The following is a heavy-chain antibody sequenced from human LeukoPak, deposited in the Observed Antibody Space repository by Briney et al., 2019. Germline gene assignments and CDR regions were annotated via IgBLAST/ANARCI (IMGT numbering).Heavy chain of an antibody. Sequence: PGGSLRLSCAGTGFTFSNYWMNWVRQAPGRGLEWVANIKEDGSRINYVDSVKGRFTISRDNAKNSVYLQMDNLRAEDTAVYYCVGSSGWLFDYWGQGTLVTVYS. J-gene: IGHJ4*02. V-gene: IGHV3-7*01. CDR1: GFTFSNYW. CDR2: IKEDGSRI. CDR3: VGSSGWLFDY. D-gene: IGHD6-19*01.